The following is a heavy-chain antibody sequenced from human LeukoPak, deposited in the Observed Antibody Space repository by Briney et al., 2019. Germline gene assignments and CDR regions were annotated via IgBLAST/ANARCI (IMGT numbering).Heavy chain of an antibody. CDR1: GDSVSSNSAA. CDR3: ARGTTNSGSFDDAFDI. CDR2: TYYRSKWYN. Sequence: SQTLSLTCDISGDSVSSNSAAWNWIRQSPLRGLEWLGRTYYRSKWYNDYAVSVKSRITINPDTSKNQFSLQLNSVTPEDTAVYYCARGTTNSGSFDDAFDIWGQGTMVTVS. V-gene: IGHV6-1*01. D-gene: IGHD1-26*01. J-gene: IGHJ3*02.